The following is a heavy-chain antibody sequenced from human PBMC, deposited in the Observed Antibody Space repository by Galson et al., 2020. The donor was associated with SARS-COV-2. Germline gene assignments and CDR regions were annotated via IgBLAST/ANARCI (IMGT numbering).Heavy chain of an antibody. CDR3: ARYYYDSSGYYVTLDGFVY. CDR2: ISSSSSTI. J-gene: IGHJ4*02. CDR1: GFTFSSYS. V-gene: IGHV3-48*04. D-gene: IGHD3-22*01. Sequence: GGSLRLSCAASGFTFSSYSMNWVRQAPGKGLEWVSYISSSSSTIYYADSVKGRFTISRDNAKNSLYLQMNSLRAEDTAVYYCARYYYDSSGYYVTLDGFVYWGQGTLVTVSS.